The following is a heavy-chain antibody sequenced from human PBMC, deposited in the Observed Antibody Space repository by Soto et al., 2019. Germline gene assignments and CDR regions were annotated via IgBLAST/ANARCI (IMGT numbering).Heavy chain of an antibody. V-gene: IGHV3-64*01. CDR2: ISSSGGST. CDR3: GRDPSRGGAKNWFDP. D-gene: IGHD1-26*01. CDR1: GFTFSSYA. Sequence: GGSLRLSCAASGFTFSSYAMHWVRQAPGKGLEYVSAISSSGGSTYYANSVMGRFTISRDNSKNTLYLQMGSLRAEDMAVYYCGRDPSRGGAKNWFDPWGQGTLVTVSS. J-gene: IGHJ5*02.